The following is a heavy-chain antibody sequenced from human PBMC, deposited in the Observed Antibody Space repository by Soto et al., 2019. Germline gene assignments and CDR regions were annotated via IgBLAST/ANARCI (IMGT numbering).Heavy chain of an antibody. CDR2: IYHSGST. V-gene: IGHV4-30-2*01. CDR3: ASKGDGYNFRLGY. CDR1: GGSISSGGYS. J-gene: IGHJ4*02. D-gene: IGHD5-18*01. Sequence: PSETLSLTCAVSGGSISSGGYSWSWIRQPPGKGLEWIGYIYHSGSTYYNPSLKSRVTISVDRSKNQFSLKLSSVTAADTAVYYCASKGDGYNFRLGYWGQGTLVTVSS.